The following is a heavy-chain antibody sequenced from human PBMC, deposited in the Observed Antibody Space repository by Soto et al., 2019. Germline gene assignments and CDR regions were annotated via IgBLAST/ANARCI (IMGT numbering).Heavy chain of an antibody. CDR2: LGFDGGGR. V-gene: IGHV3-33*01. J-gene: IGHJ6*02. CDR3: AREPVGPDYAMDV. D-gene: IGHD1-26*01. CDR1: GFDFSGYG. Sequence: PGGSLRLSCAAFGFDFSGYGMHWVRQTPGKGLEWVAVLGFDGGGRYYADSVKGRFTISRDNPKKMLYLQMDSLRADDTALHYCAREPVGPDYAMDVWGQGTTVTVSS.